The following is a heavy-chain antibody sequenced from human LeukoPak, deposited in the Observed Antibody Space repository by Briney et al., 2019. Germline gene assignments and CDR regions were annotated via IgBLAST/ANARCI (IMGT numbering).Heavy chain of an antibody. D-gene: IGHD6-19*01. J-gene: IGHJ4*02. CDR1: GFTFSSYA. CDR3: ARGYNIGWYYFDL. V-gene: IGHV3-30-3*01. Sequence: PGGSLRLSCAASGFTFSSYAMHWVRQAPGKGLEWVAVISYDGSNKYYADSVKGRFTISRDNSKNTLYLQMNSLRAEDTAVYYCARGYNIGWYYFDLWGQGTLVTVSS. CDR2: ISYDGSNK.